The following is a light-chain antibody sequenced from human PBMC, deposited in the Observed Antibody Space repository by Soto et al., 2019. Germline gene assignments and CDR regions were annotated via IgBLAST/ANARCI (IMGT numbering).Light chain of an antibody. CDR3: QQYNSYSPYT. V-gene: IGKV1-5*01. CDR1: QSIGSW. J-gene: IGKJ2*01. CDR2: DAS. Sequence: DIPMTQSPSTLSASVGDRVTITCRASQSIGSWLAWYQQKPGKAPKLLIYDASNLESGVPSRFSGSGSGTEFTLTISSLQPDDFATYYCQQYNSYSPYTFGQGTTLEIK.